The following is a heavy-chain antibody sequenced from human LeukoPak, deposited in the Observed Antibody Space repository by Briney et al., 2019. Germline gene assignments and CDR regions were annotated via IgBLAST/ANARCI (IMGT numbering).Heavy chain of an antibody. V-gene: IGHV3-9*01. CDR3: AKELRGYSYSLDAFDI. D-gene: IGHD5-18*01. J-gene: IGHJ3*02. Sequence: GRSLRLSCAASGFTFDDYAMHWVRQAPGKGLEWVSGISRNSGSIGYADSVKGRFTISRDNAKNSLYLQMNSLRAEDTALYYCAKELRGYSYSLDAFDIWGQGTMVTVSS. CDR1: GFTFDDYA. CDR2: ISRNSGSI.